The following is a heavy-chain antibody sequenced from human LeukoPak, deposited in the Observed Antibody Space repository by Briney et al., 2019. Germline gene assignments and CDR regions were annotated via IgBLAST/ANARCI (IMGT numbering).Heavy chain of an antibody. D-gene: IGHD3-10*01. J-gene: IGHJ5*02. CDR1: GGSISSSSYY. Sequence: PSETLSLTCTVSGGSISSSSYYWGWIRQPPGKGLEWIGSIYYSGSTYYNPSLKSRVTISVDTSENQSSLKLSSVTAADTAVYYCARHPGLNYGSGRPENWFDPWGQGTLVTVSS. CDR3: ARHPGLNYGSGRPENWFDP. V-gene: IGHV4-39*01. CDR2: IYYSGST.